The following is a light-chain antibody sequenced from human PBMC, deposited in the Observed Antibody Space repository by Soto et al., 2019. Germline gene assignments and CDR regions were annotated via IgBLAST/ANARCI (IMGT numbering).Light chain of an antibody. Sequence: QSVLTQPPSASGSPGQSVTISCTGTSSDVGGYNYVSWYQQHPGKAPKLLIYEVTKRPSGVAARFSGSKSGNTASLTVSELQAEDEADYYCSSHSGSNSFYVFGTGTKLTVL. CDR1: SSDVGGYNY. CDR2: EVT. V-gene: IGLV2-8*01. J-gene: IGLJ1*01. CDR3: SSHSGSNSFYV.